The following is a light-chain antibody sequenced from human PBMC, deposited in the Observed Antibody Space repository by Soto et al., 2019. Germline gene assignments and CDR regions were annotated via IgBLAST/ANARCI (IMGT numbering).Light chain of an antibody. Sequence: DIQMPQSPSSVSASVGDKVTITCRASQGISHWVAWYQQKPGKAPNLLIYGASSLQSGVPSRFTASGSGTDFTRTNSTLPPEDFEPYDGQQSNSFPWTFGQGTKVEI. CDR2: GAS. V-gene: IGKV1-12*01. CDR3: QQSNSFPWT. J-gene: IGKJ1*01. CDR1: QGISHW.